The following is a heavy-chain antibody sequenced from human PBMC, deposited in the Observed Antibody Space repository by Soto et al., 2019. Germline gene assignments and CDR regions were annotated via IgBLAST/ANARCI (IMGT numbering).Heavy chain of an antibody. CDR1: GGTINKYA. D-gene: IGHD1-1*01. J-gene: IGHJ5*01. V-gene: IGHV1-69*08. CDR2: AIPMLETS. CDR3: ATEVGRPGSWSVTFDS. Sequence: QVHLVQSGAEVQEPGSSVKVSCRTSGGTINKYAVNWVRQAPGQGLEWMGRAIPMLETSKIAKEFRGRGSISAERTRGTPYVEVNGVESQHTAVYSCATEVGRPGSWSVTFDSWGQGTMVTVSS.